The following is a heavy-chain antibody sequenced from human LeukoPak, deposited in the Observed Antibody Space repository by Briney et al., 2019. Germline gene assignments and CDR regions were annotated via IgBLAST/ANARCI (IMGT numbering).Heavy chain of an antibody. CDR3: PKPLLTPGN. V-gene: IGHV3-23*01. Sequence: GGSLRLSCAVSGLNFSGAAVHWVRQSPGKGLEWVSTISASGADTYYADSVRGRFTISRDNSRNALYLQLSRLRVDDTAFYYCPKPLLTPGNWGPGTLVTVSS. CDR1: GLNFSGAA. J-gene: IGHJ4*02. D-gene: IGHD4-23*01. CDR2: ISASGADT.